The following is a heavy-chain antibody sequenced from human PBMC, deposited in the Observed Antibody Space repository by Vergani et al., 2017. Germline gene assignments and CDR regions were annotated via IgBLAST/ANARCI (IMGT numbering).Heavy chain of an antibody. V-gene: IGHV4-59*01. D-gene: IGHD5-18*01. Sequence: QVQLQESGPGLVKPSETLSLTCTVSGGSISSYYWSWIRQPPGKGLEWIGYIYYSGSTNYNPSLKIRVTISVDTSKNQFPLKLSSVTAADTAVYYCARQDVETAMIDYWGQGTLVTVSS. CDR3: ARQDVETAMIDY. CDR2: IYYSGST. J-gene: IGHJ4*02. CDR1: GGSISSYY.